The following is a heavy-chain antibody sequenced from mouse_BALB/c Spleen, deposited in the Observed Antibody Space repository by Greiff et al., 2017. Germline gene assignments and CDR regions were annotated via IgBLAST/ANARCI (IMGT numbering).Heavy chain of an antibody. Sequence: EVKLVESGGGLVQPGGSRKLSCAASGFTFSSFGMHWVRQAPEKGLEWVAYISSGSSTIYYADTVKGRFTISRDNPKNTLFLQMTSLRSEDTAMYYCARGGSTVVAPFAYWGQGTLVTVSA. CDR1: GFTFSSFG. J-gene: IGHJ3*01. CDR3: ARGGSTVVAPFAY. CDR2: ISSGSSTI. V-gene: IGHV5-17*02. D-gene: IGHD1-1*01.